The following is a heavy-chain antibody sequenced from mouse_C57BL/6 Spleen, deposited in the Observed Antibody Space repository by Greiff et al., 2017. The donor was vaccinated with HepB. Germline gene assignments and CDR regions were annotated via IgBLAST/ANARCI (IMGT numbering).Heavy chain of an antibody. V-gene: IGHV3-6*01. CDR1: GYSITSGYY. CDR3: ARGRAIYYGYDDFLDY. J-gene: IGHJ4*01. Sequence: VQLQESGPGLVKPSQSLSLTCSVTGYSITSGYYWNWIRQFPGNKLEWMGYISYDGSNNYNPSLKNRISITRDTSKNQFFLKLNSVTTEDTATYYCARGRAIYYGYDDFLDYWGQGTSVTVSS. D-gene: IGHD2-2*01. CDR2: ISYDGSN.